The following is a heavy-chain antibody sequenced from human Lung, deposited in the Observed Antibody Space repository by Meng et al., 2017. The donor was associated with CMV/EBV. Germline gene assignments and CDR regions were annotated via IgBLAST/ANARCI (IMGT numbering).Heavy chain of an antibody. CDR3: AAIAYCGGDCYSHGADYFDY. CDR1: GGSFSGYY. J-gene: IGHJ4*02. CDR2: INHSGST. V-gene: IGHV4-34*01. D-gene: IGHD2-21*02. Sequence: QVQLQQWGAGLLKPSETLSPTCAVYGGSFSGYYWSWIRQPPGKGLEWIGEINHSGSTNYNPSLKSRVTISVDTSKNQFSLKLSSVTAADTAVYYCAAIAYCGGDCYSHGADYFDYWGQGTLVTVSS.